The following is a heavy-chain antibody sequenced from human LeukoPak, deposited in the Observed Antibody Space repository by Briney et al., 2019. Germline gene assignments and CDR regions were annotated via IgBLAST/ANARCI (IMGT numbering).Heavy chain of an antibody. CDR3: ATIIDRTTIIAY. CDR1: GGSISSYY. Sequence: PSETLSLTCTVSGGSISSYYWSWIRQPPGKGLEWIGYIYYSGSTYYNPSLKSRVTISVDTSKNQFSLKLSSVTAADTAVYYCATIIDRTTIIAYWGQGTLVTVSS. V-gene: IGHV4-59*06. CDR2: IYYSGST. D-gene: IGHD1-14*01. J-gene: IGHJ4*02.